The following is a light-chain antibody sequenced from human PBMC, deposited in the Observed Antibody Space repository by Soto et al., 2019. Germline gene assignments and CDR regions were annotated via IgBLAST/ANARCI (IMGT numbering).Light chain of an antibody. Sequence: DVQMTQSPSSLSASVGDRITITCRASQSISTSLNWYQQKPGKAPNLLIYAASSLQSGVPSRFSGSGSGTDFTLTISSLQPEDFATYYCQQSYNTSYMYTFGQGTKLEIK. J-gene: IGKJ2*01. CDR1: QSISTS. V-gene: IGKV1-39*01. CDR3: QQSYNTSYMYT. CDR2: AAS.